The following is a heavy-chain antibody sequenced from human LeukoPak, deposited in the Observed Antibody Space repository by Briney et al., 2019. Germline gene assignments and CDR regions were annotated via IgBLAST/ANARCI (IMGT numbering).Heavy chain of an antibody. CDR3: ARDPVSSALQINSDY. J-gene: IGHJ4*02. Sequence: GGSLRLSCAASGFTVSSNYMSWVRQAPGKGLEWVTVISNDGGNKYYADSVKGRFTISRDNSKNTLYLQMNSLRADDTALYYCARDPVSSALQINSDYWGQGTLVTVSS. CDR1: GFTVSSNY. CDR2: ISNDGGNK. V-gene: IGHV3-30*03. D-gene: IGHD1-1*01.